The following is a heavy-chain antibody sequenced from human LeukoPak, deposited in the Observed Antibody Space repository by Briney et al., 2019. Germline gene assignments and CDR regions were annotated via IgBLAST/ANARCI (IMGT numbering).Heavy chain of an antibody. J-gene: IGHJ5*02. V-gene: IGHV4-31*03. CDR1: GGSISSGGYY. Sequence: PSETLSLTCTVSGGSISSGGYYWSWIRQHPGKGLEWIGYIYYSGSTYYNPSLKSRVTISVDTSKNQFSLKLSSVTAADTAVYYCARDHCSSTSCYRPINWFDPWGQGTLVTVSS. CDR2: IYYSGST. D-gene: IGHD2-2*01. CDR3: ARDHCSSTSCYRPINWFDP.